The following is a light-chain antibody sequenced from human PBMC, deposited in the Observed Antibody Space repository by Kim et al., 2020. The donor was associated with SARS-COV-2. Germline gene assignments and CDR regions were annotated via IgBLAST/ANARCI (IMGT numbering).Light chain of an antibody. J-gene: IGKJ5*01. Sequence: ILLTQSPSSMSASIGDRVTITCRASQGIGSYLAWYQQKPGKAPKLLIYGASTLQNGVPSRFSGRGSGTDFTLTISSLQPEDFATYYCKYLDGYPITFAHCRRLEIK. CDR1: QGIGSY. CDR3: KYLDGYPIT. V-gene: IGKV1-9*01. CDR2: GAS.